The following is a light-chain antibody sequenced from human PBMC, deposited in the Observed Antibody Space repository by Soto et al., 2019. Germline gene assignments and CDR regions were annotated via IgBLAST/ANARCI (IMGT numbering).Light chain of an antibody. J-gene: IGLJ1*01. V-gene: IGLV2-11*01. CDR1: SSDVDDYNY. Sequence: QSALTQPRSVSGSPGQSVTISCTGTSSDVDDYNYVSWFQQHPGKAPKLMIYDVSERPSGVPERFSGSKSGNTASLTISGLQAEDEADYYCCSYGGTFYVFGTGTKLTVL. CDR3: CSYGGTFYV. CDR2: DVS.